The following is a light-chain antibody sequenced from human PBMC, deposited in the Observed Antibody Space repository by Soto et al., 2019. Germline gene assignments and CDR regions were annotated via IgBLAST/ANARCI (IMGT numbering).Light chain of an antibody. V-gene: IGLV4-69*01. CDR3: QTWGTGPWV. Sequence: QLVLTQSPSASASLGASVKLTCTLSSGHSSYAIAWHQQQPEKGPRNLMKLNSDGSHSKGDGIPDRFSGSSSGAERYLTISSLQSEDEADYYCQTWGTGPWVFGWGTKLTVL. J-gene: IGLJ3*02. CDR2: LNSDGSH. CDR1: SGHSSYA.